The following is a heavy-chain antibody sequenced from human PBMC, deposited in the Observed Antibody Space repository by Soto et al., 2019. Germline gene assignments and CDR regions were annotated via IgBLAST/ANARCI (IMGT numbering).Heavy chain of an antibody. CDR1: GHTFTSYG. Sequence: ASVKVSCKASGHTFTSYGIHWVRQAPGQRLEWTGWINAGNGNTKYSEKFQGRVTITRDTSASTAYLELSSLRSEDTAVYYCARDPNDSSAYYHHYYYGMDVWGQGTTVTVSS. CDR2: INAGNGNT. CDR3: ARDPNDSSAYYHHYYYGMDV. D-gene: IGHD3-22*01. J-gene: IGHJ6*02. V-gene: IGHV1-3*01.